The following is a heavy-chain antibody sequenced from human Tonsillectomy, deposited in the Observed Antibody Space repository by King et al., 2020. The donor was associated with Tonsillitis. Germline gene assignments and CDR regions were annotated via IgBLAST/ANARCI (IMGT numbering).Heavy chain of an antibody. Sequence: VQLVESGGGLVQPGGSLRLSCAASGFPFSSYAMSWVRPAPRKGLAWFSALSGSGGSTYSADPVQGRFTISTDHSKNTLYLQMNSLRAEDTAVYYCAKGKYYDSSGYSCVDYWGQGTLVTVSA. CDR1: GFPFSSYA. CDR3: AKGKYYDSSGYSCVDY. CDR2: LSGSGGST. J-gene: IGHJ4*02. V-gene: IGHV3-23*04. D-gene: IGHD3-22*01.